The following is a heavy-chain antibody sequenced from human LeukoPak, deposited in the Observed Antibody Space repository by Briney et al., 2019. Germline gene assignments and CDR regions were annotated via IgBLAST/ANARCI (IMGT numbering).Heavy chain of an antibody. Sequence: GGSLRLSCTASGFTFGDYAMTWVRQAPGEGLEWVSYISSSRTTSYADSVKGRFTISRDNAKNSLYLQMNSLRAEDTAVYYCARDLGGSGSFYRPSYDYWGQGTLVTVSS. J-gene: IGHJ4*02. CDR1: GFTFGDYA. CDR2: ISSSRTT. V-gene: IGHV3-69-1*01. CDR3: ARDLGGSGSFYRPSYDY. D-gene: IGHD3-10*01.